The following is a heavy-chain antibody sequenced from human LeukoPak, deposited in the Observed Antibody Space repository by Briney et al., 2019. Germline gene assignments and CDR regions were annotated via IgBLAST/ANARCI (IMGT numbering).Heavy chain of an antibody. V-gene: IGHV1-3*01. CDR1: GYTFTTSS. Sequence: ASVKVSCKTSGYTFTTSSIHWVRQAPGQRLEWVGWIHSGNGNTKYSQKFQGRVTVTRDTSARTAHMELSSLRSEDTAVYYCARGTGDYWGQGTLVTVSS. J-gene: IGHJ4*02. CDR3: ARGTGDY. CDR2: IHSGNGNT.